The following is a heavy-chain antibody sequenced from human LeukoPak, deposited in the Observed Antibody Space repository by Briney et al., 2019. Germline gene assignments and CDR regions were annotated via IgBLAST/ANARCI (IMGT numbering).Heavy chain of an antibody. Sequence: SETLSLTCTVSGGSISSGDYYWSWIRQPPGKGLEWIGYIYYSGSTYYNPSLKSRVTISVDTSKNQFSLKLSSVIAADTAVYYCARDLRITMVRGVITDAFDIWGQGTMVTVSS. CDR1: GGSISSGDYY. D-gene: IGHD3-10*01. J-gene: IGHJ3*02. CDR2: IYYSGST. V-gene: IGHV4-31*03. CDR3: ARDLRITMVRGVITDAFDI.